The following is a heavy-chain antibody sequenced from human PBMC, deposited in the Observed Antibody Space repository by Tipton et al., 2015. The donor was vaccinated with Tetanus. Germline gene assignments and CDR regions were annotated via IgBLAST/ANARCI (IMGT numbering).Heavy chain of an antibody. CDR2: IYYSGST. CDR1: GDSLSNGDYY. V-gene: IGHV4-30-4*01. D-gene: IGHD3-16*01. CDR3: ARDHGITWGGMGYYYGMDV. J-gene: IGHJ6*02. Sequence: LRLSCTVSGDSLSNGDYYWSWIRQPPGKGLESIGYIYYSGSTYYNPSLKSRVTISVGTSKNQFSLRLSSVTAADTAVYYCARDHGITWGGMGYYYGMDVWGQGTTVTVSS.